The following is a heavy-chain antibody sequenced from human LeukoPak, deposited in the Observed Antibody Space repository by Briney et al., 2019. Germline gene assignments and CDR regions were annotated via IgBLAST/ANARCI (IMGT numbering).Heavy chain of an antibody. V-gene: IGHV1-24*01. Sequence: ASVKVSCKVSGYTLTELSMFWVRQAPGKGLEWMGSFDPEDGKTVYAQKFQGRVTMTEDTSTDTAYMELSSLRSEDTAVCYCAKGYLVTAGLMDVWGQGTTVTVSS. CDR3: AKGYLVTAGLMDV. CDR2: FDPEDGKT. J-gene: IGHJ6*02. D-gene: IGHD6-13*01. CDR1: GYTLTELS.